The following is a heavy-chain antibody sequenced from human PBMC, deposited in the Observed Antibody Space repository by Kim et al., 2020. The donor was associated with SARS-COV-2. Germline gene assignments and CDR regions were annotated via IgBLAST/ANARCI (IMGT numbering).Heavy chain of an antibody. Sequence: GGSLRLSCEASGFSLSNYWMSWVRQAPGKGLEWVASLSCEGSAKFYADSVKGRFTISRDSAQHSLFLHMSSLGAEDSALYYCARSISVTESPRIGIYF. D-gene: IGHD5-18*01. V-gene: IGHV3-7*01. CDR1: GFSLSNYW. CDR3: ARSISVTESPRIGIYF. CDR2: LSCEGSAK. J-gene: IGHJ1*01.